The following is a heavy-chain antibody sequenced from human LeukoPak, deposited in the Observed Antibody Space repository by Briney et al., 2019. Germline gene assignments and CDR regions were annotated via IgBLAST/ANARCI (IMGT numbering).Heavy chain of an antibody. Sequence: GESLRLSCAASGFTFSSYSMNWVRQAPGKGLEWVSSISSGSSYIHYADSVKGRFTISRDNAKNSLYLQMNSLRAEDTAVYYCARDRETLVVAATPDAFDIWGQGTMVTVSS. CDR2: ISSGSSYI. CDR3: ARDRETLVVAATPDAFDI. J-gene: IGHJ3*02. CDR1: GFTFSSYS. D-gene: IGHD2-15*01. V-gene: IGHV3-21*01.